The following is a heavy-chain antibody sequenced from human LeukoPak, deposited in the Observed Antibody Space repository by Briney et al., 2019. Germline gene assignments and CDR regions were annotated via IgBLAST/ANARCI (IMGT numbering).Heavy chain of an antibody. J-gene: IGHJ3*02. Sequence: GGSLRLSCAASGFTFSSYSMNWVRQAPGKGLEWVSSISSSSSYIYYADSVKGRFTISRDNAKNSLYLQMNSLRAEDTAVYYCASLGARGLTGAFDIWGQGAMVTVSS. CDR3: ASLGARGLTGAFDI. D-gene: IGHD1-20*01. CDR2: ISSSSSYI. CDR1: GFTFSSYS. V-gene: IGHV3-21*01.